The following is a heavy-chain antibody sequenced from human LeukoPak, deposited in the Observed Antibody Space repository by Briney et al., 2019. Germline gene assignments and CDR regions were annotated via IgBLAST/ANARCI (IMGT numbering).Heavy chain of an antibody. CDR3: ARGYLYYYDVSGYPFDY. V-gene: IGHV1-2*02. Sequence: ASVKVSCKASGYTFIGYYIHWVRQAPGQGLEWMGWINPNSGGTNYAQKFQGRVTMTRDTSISTAYMELRRLRSDDTAVYYCARGYLYYYDVSGYPFDYWGQGTLVTVSS. CDR2: INPNSGGT. CDR1: GYTFIGYY. D-gene: IGHD3-22*01. J-gene: IGHJ4*02.